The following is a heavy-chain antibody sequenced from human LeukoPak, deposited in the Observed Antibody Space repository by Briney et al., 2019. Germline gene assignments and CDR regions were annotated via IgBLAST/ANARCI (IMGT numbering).Heavy chain of an antibody. CDR1: GGSISSYY. Sequence: SETLSLTCTVSGGSISSYYWSWIRQPPGKGLEWIGYIYYSGSTNYNPSLKSRVTISVDTSKDQFSLKLSSVTAADTAMYYCARVTGYVIEDYFDYWGQGTLVTVSS. CDR3: ARVTGYVIEDYFDY. D-gene: IGHD3-22*01. J-gene: IGHJ4*02. V-gene: IGHV4-59*01. CDR2: IYYSGST.